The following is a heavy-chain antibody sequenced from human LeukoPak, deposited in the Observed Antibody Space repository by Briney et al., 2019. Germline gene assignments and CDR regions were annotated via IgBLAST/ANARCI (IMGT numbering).Heavy chain of an antibody. V-gene: IGHV1-2*02. CDR2: INPNSGGT. D-gene: IGHD3-3*01. J-gene: IGHJ6*03. CDR3: ASALRSGYSFGYMDV. Sequence: ASVKVSCKASGYTFTGYYMHWVRQAPGQGLEWMGWINPNSGGTNYAQKFQGRVTMTRDTSISTAYMELSRLRSDDTAVYYCASALRSGYSFGYMDVWGKGTTVTVSS. CDR1: GYTFTGYY.